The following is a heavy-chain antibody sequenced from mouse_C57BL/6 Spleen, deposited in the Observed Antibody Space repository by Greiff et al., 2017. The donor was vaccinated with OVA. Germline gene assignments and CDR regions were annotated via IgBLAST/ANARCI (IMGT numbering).Heavy chain of an antibody. D-gene: IGHD2-4*01. CDR2: IHPNSGST. Sequence: QVQLQQSGAELVKPGASVKLSCKASGYTFTSYWMHWVKQRPGQGLEWIGMIHPNSGSTNYNEKFKSKATLTVDKSSSTAYMQLSSLTSEDSAVYYCARREITTGYYYAMDYWGQGTSVTVSS. V-gene: IGHV1-64*01. CDR1: GYTFTSYW. CDR3: ARREITTGYYYAMDY. J-gene: IGHJ4*01.